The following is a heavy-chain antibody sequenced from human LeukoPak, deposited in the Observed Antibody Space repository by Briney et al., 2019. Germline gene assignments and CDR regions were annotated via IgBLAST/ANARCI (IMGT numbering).Heavy chain of an antibody. CDR2: INFYNGNI. J-gene: IGHJ4*02. Sequence: EASVKLSCTASGYTFTSYGSSWVRQAPGQGLEWMGWINFYNGNIDYAQKLQGRVTMTTDTSTSTAYMELSRLRSDDTAVYYCARRPHYYDSSGYPLDYWGQGTLVTVSS. CDR3: ARRPHYYDSSGYPLDY. CDR1: GYTFTSYG. D-gene: IGHD3-22*01. V-gene: IGHV1-18*01.